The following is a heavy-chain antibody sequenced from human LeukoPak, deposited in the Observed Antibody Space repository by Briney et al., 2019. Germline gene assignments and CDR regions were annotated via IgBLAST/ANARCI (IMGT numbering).Heavy chain of an antibody. V-gene: IGHV1-69*04. CDR3: ARDLRYFTMHY. Sequence: SVKVSCKASGGTFSSYAISWVRQAPGQGLEWMGRIIPILGIANYAQKFQGGVTITADKSTSTAYMELSSLRSEDTAVYYCARDLRYFTMHYWGQGTLVTVSS. CDR1: GGTFSSYA. D-gene: IGHD3-10*01. CDR2: IIPILGIA. J-gene: IGHJ4*02.